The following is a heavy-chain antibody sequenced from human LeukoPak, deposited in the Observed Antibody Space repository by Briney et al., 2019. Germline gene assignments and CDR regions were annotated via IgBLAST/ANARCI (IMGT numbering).Heavy chain of an antibody. CDR3: ARPGYGDTPPRY. CDR2: INAGNGNT. CDR1: GYTFTNYA. V-gene: IGHV1-3*01. D-gene: IGHD4-17*01. J-gene: IGHJ4*02. Sequence: ASVKVPCKASGYTFTNYAMHWVRQAPGQRLEWMGWINAGNGNTKYSQKFQGRVTVTRDTSASTAYMELSSLRSEDTAVYYCARPGYGDTPPRYWGQGTLVTVSS.